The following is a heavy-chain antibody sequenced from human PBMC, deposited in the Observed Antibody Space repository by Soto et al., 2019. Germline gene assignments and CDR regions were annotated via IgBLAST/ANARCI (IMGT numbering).Heavy chain of an antibody. Sequence: ASVKVSCKASGYTFTGYYMHWVRQAPGQGLEWMGWINPNSGGTNYAQKFQGWVTMTRDTSISTAYMELSRLRSDGTAVYYCARGYRMVATSKCGNYYYGMDVWGQGTTVTVSS. CDR2: INPNSGGT. CDR1: GYTFTGYY. CDR3: ARGYRMVATSKCGNYYYGMDV. J-gene: IGHJ6*02. V-gene: IGHV1-2*04. D-gene: IGHD5-12*01.